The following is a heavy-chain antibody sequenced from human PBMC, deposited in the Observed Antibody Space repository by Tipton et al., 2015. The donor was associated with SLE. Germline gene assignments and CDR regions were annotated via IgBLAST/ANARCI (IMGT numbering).Heavy chain of an antibody. CDR2: IYYSGST. CDR1: GGSISSYY. Sequence: TLSLTCTVSGGSISSYYWSWIRQPPGKGLEWIGYIYYSGSTNYNPSLKSRVTISVDTSKSQFSLKVNSVTATDTAVYFCVRGSYYYFDYWGQGALVTVSS. D-gene: IGHD2-21*01. V-gene: IGHV4-59*08. CDR3: VRGSYYYFDY. J-gene: IGHJ4*02.